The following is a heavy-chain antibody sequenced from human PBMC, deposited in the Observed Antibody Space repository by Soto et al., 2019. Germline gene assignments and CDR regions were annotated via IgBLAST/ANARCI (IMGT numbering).Heavy chain of an antibody. V-gene: IGHV1-18*01. CDR3: ARYYDFWSGYYLDY. Sequence: GASVKVSCKASGHTFTSYGISWVRQAPGQGLEWMGWISAYNGNTNYAQKLQGRVTMTTDTSTSTAYMGLRSLRSDDTAVYYCARYYDFWSGYYLDYWGQGTLVTVSS. CDR1: GHTFTSYG. CDR2: ISAYNGNT. D-gene: IGHD3-3*01. J-gene: IGHJ4*02.